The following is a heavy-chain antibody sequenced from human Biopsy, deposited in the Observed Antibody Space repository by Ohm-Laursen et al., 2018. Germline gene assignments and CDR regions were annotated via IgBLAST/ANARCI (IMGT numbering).Heavy chain of an antibody. V-gene: IGHV3-9*01. J-gene: IGHJ6*02. CDR2: ITWNSGHI. Sequence: SLRLSCTASAFTFDDYAMSWVRQRPGKGLEWVSGITWNSGHIAYADSVKGRFTISRDNAKNVLWLQMNSLRVDDTAMYYCVKDIRRYFYGMDVWGQGTTVTVS. CDR3: VKDIRRYFYGMDV. CDR1: AFTFDDYA. D-gene: IGHD3-10*01.